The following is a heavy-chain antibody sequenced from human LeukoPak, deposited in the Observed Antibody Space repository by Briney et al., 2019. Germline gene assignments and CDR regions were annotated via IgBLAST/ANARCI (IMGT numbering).Heavy chain of an antibody. CDR3: AADDPDYGDQGN. J-gene: IGHJ4*02. CDR1: GFTFTSSA. CDR2: IVVGSGNT. V-gene: IGHV1-58*02. Sequence: ASVKVSCKASGFTFTSSAMQWVRQARGQRLEWIGWIVVGSGNTNYAQKFQERVTITRDMSTSTAYMELSSLRSKDTAVYYCAADDPDYGDQGNWGQGTLVTVSS. D-gene: IGHD4-17*01.